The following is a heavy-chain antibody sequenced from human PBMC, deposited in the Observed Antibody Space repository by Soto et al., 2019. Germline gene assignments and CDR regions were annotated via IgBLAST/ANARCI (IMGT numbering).Heavy chain of an antibody. Sequence: QVQLVQSGAEVKKPGASVKVSCKASGYTFTTYNLPWGRQPPEQGLEWMGIISPDGGRTSYAQKFQGRVTMTRDTSTSTVYMELSSLRSEDTAVYYCATRDPGHYWGQGTLVTVSS. J-gene: IGHJ4*02. CDR1: GYTFTTYN. CDR2: ISPDGGRT. V-gene: IGHV1-46*01. CDR3: ATRDPGHY.